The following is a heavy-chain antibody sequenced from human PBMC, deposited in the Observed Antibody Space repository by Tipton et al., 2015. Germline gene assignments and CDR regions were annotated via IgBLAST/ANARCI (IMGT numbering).Heavy chain of an antibody. CDR1: GDSISSSDYY. J-gene: IGHJ6*02. CDR2: IYYSGTT. Sequence: LRLSCTVSGDSISSSDYYGGWIRQPPGKGLEWIGSIYYSGTTYYNPSLKSRVTISVDTSKNQFSLKLNSVTAADTAVYHCARGRGIAVGGHYYYGMDVWGQGTTVTVS. V-gene: IGHV4-39*07. CDR3: ARGRGIAVGGHYYYGMDV. D-gene: IGHD6-13*01.